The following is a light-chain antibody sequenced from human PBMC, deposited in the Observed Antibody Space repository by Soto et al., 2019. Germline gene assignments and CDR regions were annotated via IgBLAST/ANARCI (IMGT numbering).Light chain of an antibody. V-gene: IGLV1-44*01. CDR1: SSNIGRNT. CDR2: SNN. CDR3: AAWDDSLTDYV. Sequence: QSVLTQAPSASRTPGQRVTISCSGGSSNIGRNTVNWYQQLPGTAPKLLIYSNNRRPSGVPDRFSGSKSGTSASLAISGLQSEDEADYYCAAWDDSLTDYVFGTGTKVNVL. J-gene: IGLJ1*01.